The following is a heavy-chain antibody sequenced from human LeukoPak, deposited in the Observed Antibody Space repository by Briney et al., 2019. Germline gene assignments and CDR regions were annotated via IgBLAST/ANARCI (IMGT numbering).Heavy chain of an antibody. D-gene: IGHD6-13*01. V-gene: IGHV3-7*01. Sequence: GGSLRLSCAASGFTFSSYWMSWVRQAPGKGLKCVANINQDGSKVYYVASVKGRFTISRDKAKKSLFLQMNSLRAEDTAVYYCARPIYSSSWDAFNIWGQGTMVTVSS. J-gene: IGHJ3*02. CDR1: GFTFSSYW. CDR2: INQDGSKV. CDR3: ARPIYSSSWDAFNI.